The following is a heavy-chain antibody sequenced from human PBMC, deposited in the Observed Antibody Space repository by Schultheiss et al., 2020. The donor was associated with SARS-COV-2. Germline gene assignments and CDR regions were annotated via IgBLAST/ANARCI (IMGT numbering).Heavy chain of an antibody. D-gene: IGHD2-2*01. CDR1: GFTFSEYY. V-gene: IGHV3-11*01. CDR2: ISSSGSTI. J-gene: IGHJ3*02. CDR3: ASPNIVVVPAANPKIDI. Sequence: GESLKISCAASGFTFSEYYMSWIRQAPGKGLEWVSYISSSGSTIYYADSVKGRFTISRDNAKNSLYLQMNSLRAEDTAVYYCASPNIVVVPAANPKIDIWGQGTMVTVSS.